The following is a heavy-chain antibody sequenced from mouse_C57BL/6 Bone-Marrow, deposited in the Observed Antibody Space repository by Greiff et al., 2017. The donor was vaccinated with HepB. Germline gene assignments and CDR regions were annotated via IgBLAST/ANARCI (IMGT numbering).Heavy chain of an antibody. J-gene: IGHJ3*01. D-gene: IGHD2-1*01. V-gene: IGHV5-9-1*02. Sequence: EVHLVESGEGLVKPGGSLKLSCAASGFTFSSYAMSWVRQTPEKRLEWVAYISSGGDYIYYADTVKGRFTISRDNARNTLYLQMSSLKSEDTAMYYCTRADYGNYLAWFAYWGQGTLVTVSA. CDR1: GFTFSSYA. CDR2: ISSGGDYI. CDR3: TRADYGNYLAWFAY.